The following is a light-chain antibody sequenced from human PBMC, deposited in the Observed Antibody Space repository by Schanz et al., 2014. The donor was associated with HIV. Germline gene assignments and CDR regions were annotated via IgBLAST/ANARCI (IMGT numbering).Light chain of an antibody. V-gene: IGLV2-14*02. Sequence: QSALTQSASVSGSPGQSITISCTGTISDVGSYNLVSWYQQHPGKAPKLMIYDVSYRPSGVSNRFSGSKSGNTASLTISGLQAEDEADYFCSSYTSSLTRVFGTGTKVTVL. CDR1: ISDVGSYNL. CDR3: SSYTSSLTRV. CDR2: DVS. J-gene: IGLJ1*01.